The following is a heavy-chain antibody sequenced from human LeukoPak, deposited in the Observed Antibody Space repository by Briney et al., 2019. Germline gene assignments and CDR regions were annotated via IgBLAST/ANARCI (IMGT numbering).Heavy chain of an antibody. CDR1: GGSISSYY. J-gene: IGHJ4*02. V-gene: IGHV4-59*01. D-gene: IGHD6-13*01. CDR2: IYYSGST. CDR3: ARSSSRWSYFDY. Sequence: SETLSLTCTVSGGSISSYYWSWIRQPPGRGLEWITYIYYSGSTNYNPSLKSRVTISVDTSKNQFSLKLSSVTSADTAVYYCARSSSRWSYFDYWGQGTLVTVSS.